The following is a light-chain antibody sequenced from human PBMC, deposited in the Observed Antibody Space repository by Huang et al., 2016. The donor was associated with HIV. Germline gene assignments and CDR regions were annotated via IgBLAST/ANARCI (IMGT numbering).Light chain of an antibody. CDR2: DTS. J-gene: IGKJ4*02. CDR3: HQRAGWPL. V-gene: IGKV3-11*01. Sequence: EVVLTQSPATLSLSPGERATLSCRASQTISSYLAWYQHKPGQPPRLLIYDTSKRSTGIPARFRGSGSGTDFTLTISSLEPEDFAVYDCHQRAGWPLFGGGTKVEIK. CDR1: QTISSY.